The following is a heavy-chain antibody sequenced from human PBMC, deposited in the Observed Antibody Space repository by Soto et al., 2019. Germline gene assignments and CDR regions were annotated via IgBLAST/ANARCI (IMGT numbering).Heavy chain of an antibody. Sequence: SETLSLTCTVSGGSISNFYWSWIRQPPGRGLEWIGYIFYSRITNYNSSLKSRVTISVDTSQNKFSLKLRSVTAADTAAYFCARIKRGYDYGSIIDFWGQGILVTV. V-gene: IGHV4-59*01. CDR3: ARIKRGYDYGSIIDF. D-gene: IGHD5-18*01. CDR2: IFYSRIT. CDR1: GGSISNFY. J-gene: IGHJ4*02.